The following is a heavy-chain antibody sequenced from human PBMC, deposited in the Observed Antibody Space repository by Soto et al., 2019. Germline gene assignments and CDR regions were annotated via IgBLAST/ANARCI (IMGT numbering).Heavy chain of an antibody. Sequence: QVQLVESGGGVVQPGRSLRLSCAASGFTFSSYGMHWVRQAPGKGLEWVAVISYDGSNKYYADSVKGRFTISRDNSKNTLYLQMNSLRAEDTAVYYCAKLWFGELSGLDVWGQGTTDTVSS. CDR2: ISYDGSNK. CDR3: AKLWFGELSGLDV. D-gene: IGHD3-10*01. CDR1: GFTFSSYG. V-gene: IGHV3-30*18. J-gene: IGHJ6*02.